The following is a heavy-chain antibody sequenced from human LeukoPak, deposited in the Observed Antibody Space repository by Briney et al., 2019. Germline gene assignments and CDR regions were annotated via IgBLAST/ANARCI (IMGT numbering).Heavy chain of an antibody. J-gene: IGHJ4*02. D-gene: IGHD3-22*01. CDR1: GFTVSTHY. CDR3: SEGGAADYYDSSGAY. Sequence: GGSLRLSCAVSGFTVSTHYMTWVRQAPGKGLEWVSFISSGGSTYYTDSVKGRFTISRDDSKNTLYLQMNSLRPEDTAVYSCSEGGAADYYDSSGAYWGQGTLVTVSS. V-gene: IGHV3-66*01. CDR2: ISSGGST.